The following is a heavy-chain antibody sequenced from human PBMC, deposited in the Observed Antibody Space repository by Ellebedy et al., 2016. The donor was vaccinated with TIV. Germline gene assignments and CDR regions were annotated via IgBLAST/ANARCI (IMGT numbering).Heavy chain of an antibody. CDR2: INNGGRTT. D-gene: IGHD3-10*01. CDR1: GFTFSGYA. Sequence: GESLKISCVASGFTFSGYAMSWVRQAPGKGLEWVSGINNGGRTTSYADSVKGRFTISRDNSRSTLYLQMNSLRAEDSAVYYCAKGQLYCDYWGLGTLVTVSS. J-gene: IGHJ4*02. CDR3: AKGQLYCDY. V-gene: IGHV3-23*01.